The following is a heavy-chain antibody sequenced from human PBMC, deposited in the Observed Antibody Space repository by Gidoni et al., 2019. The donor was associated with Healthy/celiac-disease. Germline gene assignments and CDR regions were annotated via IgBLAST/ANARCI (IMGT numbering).Heavy chain of an antibody. CDR1: GYTFTSYY. CDR2: INPSGGST. CDR3: AREKAMAHPNYYYGMDV. V-gene: IGHV1-46*04. D-gene: IGHD5-12*01. J-gene: IGHJ6*02. Sequence: QVQLVQSGAEVKKPGASVKVSCKASGYTFTSYYMHWVRQAPGQGLEWMGIINPSGGSTRYSQKLQGRVTMTRDTSTSTVYMELSSLRSEDTAVYYCAREKAMAHPNYYYGMDVWGQGTTVTVSS.